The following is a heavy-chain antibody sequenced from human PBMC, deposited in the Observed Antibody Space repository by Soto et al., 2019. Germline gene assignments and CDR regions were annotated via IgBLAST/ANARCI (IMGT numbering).Heavy chain of an antibody. CDR1: GFIFSNYW. Sequence: PGGSLRLSCAASGFIFSNYWMTWVRQAPGEGLEWVANIIKDGSEKSYVDSVKGRFTISRDNAKNLLYLEMNSLRVDDTAVYYCARDWGGLGYWGQGILVTVSS. J-gene: IGHJ4*02. D-gene: IGHD3-10*01. CDR3: ARDWGGLGY. CDR2: IIKDGSEK. V-gene: IGHV3-7*03.